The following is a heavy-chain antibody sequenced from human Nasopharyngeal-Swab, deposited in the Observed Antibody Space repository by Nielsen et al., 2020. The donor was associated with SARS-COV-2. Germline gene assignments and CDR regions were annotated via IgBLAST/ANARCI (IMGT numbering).Heavy chain of an antibody. CDR1: GYTFTSYA. D-gene: IGHD1-26*01. CDR3: ARPGWEPYTYYYYGMDV. CDR2: INTNTGNP. J-gene: IGHJ6*02. V-gene: IGHV7-4-1*02. Sequence: ASVKVSGKASGYTFTSYAMNWVRQAPGQGLEWMGWINTNTGNPTYAQGFTGRFVFSLDTSVSTAYLQISSLKAEDTAVYYCARPGWEPYTYYYYGMDVWGQGTTVTVSS.